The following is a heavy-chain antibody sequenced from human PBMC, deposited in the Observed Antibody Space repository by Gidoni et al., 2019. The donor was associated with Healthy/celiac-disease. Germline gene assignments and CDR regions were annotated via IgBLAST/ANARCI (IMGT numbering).Heavy chain of an antibody. Sequence: QVQLQQWGAGLLMPSETLSLTCAVYGGSFSGYYWSWIRQPPGKGLEWIGEINHSGSTNYNPSLKSRVTISVDTSKNQFSLKLSSVTAADTAVYYCARGGTDSSSWYHNYYYYYGMDVWGKGTTVTVSS. V-gene: IGHV4-34*01. D-gene: IGHD6-13*01. J-gene: IGHJ6*04. CDR1: GGSFSGYY. CDR2: INHSGST. CDR3: ARGGTDSSSWYHNYYYYYGMDV.